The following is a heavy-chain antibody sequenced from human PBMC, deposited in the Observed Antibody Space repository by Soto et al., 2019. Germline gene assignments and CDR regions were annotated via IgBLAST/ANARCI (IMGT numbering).Heavy chain of an antibody. V-gene: IGHV1-8*02. CDR1: GYTFTSYD. J-gene: IGHJ4*02. Sequence: QVQLVQSGAEVKKPGASVKVSCKASGYTFTSYDINWVRQAPGQGLEWVGWMTPNSGDTGYAQTFQGIVTLTRDTSRSTAYMELSSLTSEDTAVYYCARNLYNTGSFDHWGQGTLVTVSS. CDR3: ARNLYNTGSFDH. CDR2: MTPNSGDT. D-gene: IGHD1-20*01.